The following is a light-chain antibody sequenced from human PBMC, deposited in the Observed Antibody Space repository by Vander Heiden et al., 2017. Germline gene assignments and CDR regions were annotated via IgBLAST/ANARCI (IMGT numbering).Light chain of an antibody. Sequence: QSALTQPASVSGSPGQSITVSCTGTSSDVGGYNSVSWYQQHPGKAPKLMIYDVSDRPSGVSNRFSGSQSGNTASLTISGLQAEDEADYYCVSFTPSSTPYVFGTGTKVTVL. V-gene: IGLV2-14*03. J-gene: IGLJ1*01. CDR3: VSFTPSSTPYV. CDR1: SSDVGGYNS. CDR2: DVS.